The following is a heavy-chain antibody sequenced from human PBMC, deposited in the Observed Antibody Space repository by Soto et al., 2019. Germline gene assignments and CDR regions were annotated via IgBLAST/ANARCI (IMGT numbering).Heavy chain of an antibody. CDR3: AKEDTSSGSLDY. CDR2: ISDSGATT. J-gene: IGHJ4*02. Sequence: PWGSLRLSCAASGFPFGENAMSWVRQAPGKGLEWVSGISDSGATTYYADSVRGRFTISRDNSKNTLYLQMKSLRAEDSASYYCAKEDTSSGSLDYWGQGALVTVSS. D-gene: IGHD6-19*01. CDR1: GFPFGENA. V-gene: IGHV3-23*01.